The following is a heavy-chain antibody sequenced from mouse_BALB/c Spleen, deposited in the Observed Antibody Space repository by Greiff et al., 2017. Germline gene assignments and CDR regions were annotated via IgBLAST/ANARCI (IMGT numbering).Heavy chain of an antibody. CDR1: GFNIKDTY. Sequence: EVKVVESGAELVKPGASVKLSCTASGFNIKDTYMHWVKQRPEQGLEWIGRIDPANGNTKYDPKFQGKATITADTSSNTAYLQLSSLTSEDTAVYYCARDRDMFAYWGQGTLVTVSA. V-gene: IGHV14-3*02. CDR3: ARDRDMFAY. J-gene: IGHJ3*01. CDR2: IDPANGNT.